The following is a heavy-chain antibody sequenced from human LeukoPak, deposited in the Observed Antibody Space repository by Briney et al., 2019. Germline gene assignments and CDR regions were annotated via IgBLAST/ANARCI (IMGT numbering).Heavy chain of an antibody. CDR1: GGSISSGSYY. V-gene: IGHV4-61*02. D-gene: IGHD2-2*02. Sequence: PSETLSLTCTVSGGSISSGSYYWSWIRQPAGKGLEWIGRIYTSGSTNYNPSLKSRVTISVDTSKNQFSLKLSSVTAADTAVYYCARTHCSSTSCYTPSPNDAFDIWGQGTMVTVSS. J-gene: IGHJ3*02. CDR2: IYTSGST. CDR3: ARTHCSSTSCYTPSPNDAFDI.